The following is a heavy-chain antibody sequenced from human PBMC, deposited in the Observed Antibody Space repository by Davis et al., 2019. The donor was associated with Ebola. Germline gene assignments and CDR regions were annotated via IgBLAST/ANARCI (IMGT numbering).Heavy chain of an antibody. D-gene: IGHD6-19*01. CDR3: AKDRLDSSGWYYYYYYMDV. CDR2: IRYDGSNK. Sequence: GESLKISCAASGFTFSSYGMHWVRQAPGKGLEWVAFIRYDGSNKYYADSVKGRFTISRDNSKNTLYLQMNSLRAEDTAVYYCAKDRLDSSGWYYYYYYMDVWGKGTTVTVSS. J-gene: IGHJ6*03. V-gene: IGHV3-30*02. CDR1: GFTFSSYG.